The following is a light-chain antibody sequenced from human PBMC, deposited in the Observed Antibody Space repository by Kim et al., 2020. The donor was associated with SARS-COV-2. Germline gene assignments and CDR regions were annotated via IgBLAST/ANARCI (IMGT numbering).Light chain of an antibody. CDR2: GAS. V-gene: IGKV3-15*01. CDR3: KQYNNWPYT. Sequence: SVSPAARAPPAGRACPGVSGNLTWYQQEPGPAPRLLIYGASPRATGIPSRFSGSGSGTEFTLPISGLQSEEMAAYSCKQYNNWPYTLGQGTKLEF. CDR1: PGVSGN. J-gene: IGKJ2*01.